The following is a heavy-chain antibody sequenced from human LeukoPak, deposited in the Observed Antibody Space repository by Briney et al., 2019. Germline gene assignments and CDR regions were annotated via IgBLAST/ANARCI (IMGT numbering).Heavy chain of an antibody. D-gene: IGHD6-19*01. V-gene: IGHV3-48*04. Sequence: PGGSLRLSCAASGFTFSSYSMNWVRQAPGKGLEWVSYISSSSSTIYYADSVKGRFTISRDNAKNSLYLQMNSLRAEDTAVYYCATDPYSSGLRDAFDIWGQGTMVTVSS. CDR3: ATDPYSSGLRDAFDI. CDR2: ISSSSSTI. J-gene: IGHJ3*02. CDR1: GFTFSSYS.